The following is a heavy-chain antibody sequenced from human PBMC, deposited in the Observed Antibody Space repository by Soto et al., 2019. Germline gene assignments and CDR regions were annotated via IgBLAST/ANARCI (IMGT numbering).Heavy chain of an antibody. D-gene: IGHD3-22*01. Sequence: ASVKVFCKASGYTFTNYAIHWVRQAPGQRLEWMGWINAGNGHTKYSQKFQARVTITRDTSASTAYMELSSLRSEDTAVFYCARGERYYYDSSGYFGFDYWGQGTLVTVSS. CDR3: ARGERYYYDSSGYFGFDY. CDR2: INAGNGHT. J-gene: IGHJ4*02. CDR1: GYTFTNYA. V-gene: IGHV1-3*01.